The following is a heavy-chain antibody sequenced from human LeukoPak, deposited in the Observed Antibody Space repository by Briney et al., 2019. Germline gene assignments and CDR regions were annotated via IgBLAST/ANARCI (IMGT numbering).Heavy chain of an antibody. CDR3: ARVGKHDYGDRYYFDY. Sequence: SETLSLTCTVSGGSISSSSYYWGWIRQPPGKGLEWIGYIYYSGSTNYNPSLKSRVTISVDTSKNQFSLKLSSVTAADTAVYYCARVGKHDYGDRYYFDYWGQGTLVTVSS. CDR2: IYYSGST. D-gene: IGHD4-17*01. J-gene: IGHJ4*02. CDR1: GGSISSSSYY. V-gene: IGHV4-61*05.